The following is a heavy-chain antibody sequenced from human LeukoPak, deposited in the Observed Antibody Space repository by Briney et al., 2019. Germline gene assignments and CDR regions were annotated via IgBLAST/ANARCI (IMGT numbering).Heavy chain of an antibody. CDR3: ARHYGSGTKPLDN. CDR1: GGSISSNY. J-gene: IGHJ4*02. V-gene: IGHV4-59*08. D-gene: IGHD3-10*01. Sequence: PSETLSLTCTVSGGSISSNYWSWIRLPPGKGLEYIGFIHYSGSTNYNPSLKSRVTMSVDTSKNQFSLKLSSVTAADTAVYYCARHYGSGTKPLDNWGQGTLVTVSS. CDR2: IHYSGST.